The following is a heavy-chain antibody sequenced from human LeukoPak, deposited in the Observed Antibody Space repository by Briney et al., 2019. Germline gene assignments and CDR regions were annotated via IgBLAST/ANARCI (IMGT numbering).Heavy chain of an antibody. CDR1: GYTFTSYD. CDR2: MNPNSGNT. Sequence: ASVKVSCKASGYTFTSYDINWVRQATGQGLEWMGWMNPNSGNTGYAQKFQGRVTMTRNTSISTAYMELSSLRSEDTAVYYCARRRHSYGLYAFDIWGQGTMVTVSS. D-gene: IGHD5-18*01. J-gene: IGHJ3*02. CDR3: ARRRHSYGLYAFDI. V-gene: IGHV1-8*01.